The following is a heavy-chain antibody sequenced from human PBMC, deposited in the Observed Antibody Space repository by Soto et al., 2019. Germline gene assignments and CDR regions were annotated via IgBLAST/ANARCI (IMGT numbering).Heavy chain of an antibody. CDR1: GYNFISYG. J-gene: IGHJ6*02. V-gene: IGHV5-10-1*01. CDR2: IDPSDSYT. Sequence: PGELLKISCKGSGYNFISYGISWVSQMPGKGLEWMGRIDPSDSYTNYSPSFQGHVTISADKSISTAYLQWSSLKASDTAMYYCARHVQQQLVPHNYYYHYGMDVWGQGTMVSGSS. CDR3: ARHVQQQLVPHNYYYHYGMDV. D-gene: IGHD6-13*01.